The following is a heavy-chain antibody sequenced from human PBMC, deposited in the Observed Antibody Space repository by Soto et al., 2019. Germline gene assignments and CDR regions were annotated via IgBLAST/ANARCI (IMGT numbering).Heavy chain of an antibody. J-gene: IGHJ6*02. V-gene: IGHV3-30-3*01. D-gene: IGHD3-10*01. CDR1: GFTFSSYA. CDR3: ARDTMVRGVIDYYYGMDV. CDR2: ISYDGSNK. Sequence: GVSLRLSCAASGFTFSSYAMHWVRQAPGKGLEWVAVISYDGSNKYYADSVKGRFTISRDNSKNTLYLQMNSLRAEDTAVYYCARDTMVRGVIDYYYGMDVWGQGTTVTVSS.